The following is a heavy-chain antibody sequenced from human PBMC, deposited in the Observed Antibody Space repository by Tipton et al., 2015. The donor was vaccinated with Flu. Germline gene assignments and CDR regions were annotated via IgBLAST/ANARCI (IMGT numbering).Heavy chain of an antibody. D-gene: IGHD3-10*01. CDR3: ARDLFGEKDWFDP. J-gene: IGHJ5*02. CDR2: IYTSGST. CDR1: GGSISRGSYY. Sequence: TLSLTCTVSGGSISRGSYYWSWIRQPAGKGLEWIGRIYTSGSTNYNPSLKSQVTISVDTTNNQFSLNLSSVTAADTAVYNCARDLFGEKDWFDPWGQGTLVTVSS. V-gene: IGHV4-61*02.